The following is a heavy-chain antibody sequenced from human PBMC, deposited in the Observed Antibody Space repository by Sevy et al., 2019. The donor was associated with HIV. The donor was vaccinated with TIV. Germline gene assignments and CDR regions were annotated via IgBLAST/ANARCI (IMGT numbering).Heavy chain of an antibody. CDR3: AKDQFVTMVQGVFRAYYYYGMDV. V-gene: IGHV3-30*18. D-gene: IGHD3-10*01. CDR1: GFTFSSYG. Sequence: GESLKISCAASGFTFSSYGMHWVRQAPGKGLEWVAVISYDGSNKYYADSVKGRFTISRDNSKNTLYLQMNSLRAEDTAVYYCAKDQFVTMVQGVFRAYYYYGMDVWGQGTTVTVSS. CDR2: ISYDGSNK. J-gene: IGHJ6*02.